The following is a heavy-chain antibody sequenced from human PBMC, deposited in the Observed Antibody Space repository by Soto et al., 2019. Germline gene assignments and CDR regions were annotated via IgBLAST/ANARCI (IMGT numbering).Heavy chain of an antibody. V-gene: IGHV1-18*01. D-gene: IGHD3-10*01. CDR1: GYSFTSYG. CDR2: ISAYNGNT. Sequence: QVQLVQSGAEVKKPGSSVKVSCKASGYSFTSYGISWVRQAPGQGLEWMGWISAYNGNTNYAQKLQGRVTITTDTSKSTASTELGSLRSDDTAVYYCARDNGVGESDVWGQGSTVTVSS. CDR3: ARDNGVGESDV. J-gene: IGHJ6*02.